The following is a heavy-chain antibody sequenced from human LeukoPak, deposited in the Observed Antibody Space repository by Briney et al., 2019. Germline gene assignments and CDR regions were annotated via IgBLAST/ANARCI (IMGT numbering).Heavy chain of an antibody. CDR2: ISYDGSNK. CDR3: AKDYDFWGGYLHNWFDP. J-gene: IGHJ5*02. Sequence: GGSLRLSCAASGFTFSSYGMHWVRQAPGKGLEWVAVISYDGSNKYYADSVKGRFTISRDNSKNTLYLQMNSLRAEDTAVYYCAKDYDFWGGYLHNWFDPWGQGTLVTVSS. CDR1: GFTFSSYG. D-gene: IGHD3-3*01. V-gene: IGHV3-30*18.